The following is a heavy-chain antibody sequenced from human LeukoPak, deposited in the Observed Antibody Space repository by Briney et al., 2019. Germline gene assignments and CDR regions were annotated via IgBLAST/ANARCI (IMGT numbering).Heavy chain of an antibody. D-gene: IGHD3-10*01. Sequence: SSETLSLTCTVSGGSMSSYYWSWIRQPPGKGLEWIGYIYYRGSTDYNPSLKSRVTISVDTSKHQFSLKLSSVTAADTAVYYCAREVRGVIRWNWFDPWGQGTLVTVSS. CDR3: AREVRGVIRWNWFDP. CDR2: IYYRGST. V-gene: IGHV4-59*01. CDR1: GGSMSSYY. J-gene: IGHJ5*02.